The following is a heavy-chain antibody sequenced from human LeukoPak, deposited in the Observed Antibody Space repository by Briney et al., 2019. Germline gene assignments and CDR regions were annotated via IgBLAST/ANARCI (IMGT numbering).Heavy chain of an antibody. J-gene: IGHJ4*02. V-gene: IGHV3-53*01. D-gene: IGHD6-19*01. CDR2: ISNDGDT. CDR1: GFTVSSNY. Sequence: GGSLRLSCAASGFTVSSNYMSWVRQGPGKGLECGSVISNDGDTYYADSVKGRFTISRDTSRNTVSLQMNSLRAEDTAVYYCAGDKTTGGWYEFDYWGQGTLVTVSS. CDR3: AGDKTTGGWYEFDY.